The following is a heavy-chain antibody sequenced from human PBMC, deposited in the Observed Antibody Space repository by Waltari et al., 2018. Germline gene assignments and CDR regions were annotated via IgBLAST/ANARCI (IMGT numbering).Heavy chain of an antibody. CDR3: TTEGGRTWPMY. D-gene: IGHD2-2*01. V-gene: IGHV3-15*01. Sequence: EVQLVESGGGLVKPGDSFRLSCVASGFTFDNAWINWVRQAPGKGLEWVGRLKSKAEGGTTDYAAPVKGRFAISRDDSKDTAYLQMNSLKTEDTAMYFCTTEGGRTWPMYWGQGTLVTVSS. J-gene: IGHJ4*02. CDR1: GFTFDNAW. CDR2: LKSKAEGGTT.